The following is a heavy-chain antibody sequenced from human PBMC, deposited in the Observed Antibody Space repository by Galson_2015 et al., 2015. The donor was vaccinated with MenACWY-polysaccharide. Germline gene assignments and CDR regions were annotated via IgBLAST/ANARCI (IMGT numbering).Heavy chain of an antibody. CDR1: GGSISSGTYY. CDR3: ARVTTSGSGYYHDY. V-gene: IGHV4-61*02. J-gene: IGHJ4*02. Sequence: TLSLTCTVSGGSISSGTYYWSWIRQPAGKGLEWIGRIHTGGNTNYNPSLQSRVTISLDTSKNQFSLQLYSVTAADTALYYCARVTTSGSGYYHDYWGQGTLVTVSS. CDR2: IHTGGNT. D-gene: IGHD3-3*01.